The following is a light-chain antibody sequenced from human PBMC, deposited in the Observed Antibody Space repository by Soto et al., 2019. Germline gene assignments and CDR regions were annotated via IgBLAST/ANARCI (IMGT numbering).Light chain of an antibody. CDR2: DAS. CDR1: ERISSW. CDR3: QQSYSTPWT. V-gene: IGKV1-5*01. J-gene: IGKJ1*01. Sequence: DIQMTQSPSTLSASVGDRVTITCRASERISSWLAWYQQKPGKAPKLLIYDASSLESGVPSRFSGSGSGTEFTLTISSLQPDDFATYYCQQSYSTPWTFGQGTKVEIK.